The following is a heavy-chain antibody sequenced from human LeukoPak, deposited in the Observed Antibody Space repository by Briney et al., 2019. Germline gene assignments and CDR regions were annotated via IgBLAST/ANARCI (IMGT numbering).Heavy chain of an antibody. D-gene: IGHD3-22*01. CDR1: GYTFNSYG. V-gene: IGHV1-18*01. CDR3: ARSHYYYDSSGYYYGN. J-gene: IGHJ4*02. Sequence: ASVKVSCKASGYTFNSYGINWVRQAPGQGLQWMGWISAYDGSTHYAQDLQGRVTMTTDTFTSTAYMELRSLKTDDTAMYYCARSHYYYDSSGYYYGNWGQGTLVTVSS. CDR2: ISAYDGST.